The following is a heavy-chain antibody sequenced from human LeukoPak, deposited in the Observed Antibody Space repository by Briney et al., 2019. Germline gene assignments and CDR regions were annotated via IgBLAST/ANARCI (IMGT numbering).Heavy chain of an antibody. Sequence: SQTLSLTCTVSGGSISSGGYYWSWIRQPAGKGLEWLGRIYSSGNTNYNPSLKSRVTMSVDTSKNEVSLKLSSVTAADTAVYYCARDGCNTTTCHMRLAFDNWGQGAMVTVSS. J-gene: IGHJ3*02. CDR2: IYSSGNT. CDR3: ARDGCNTTTCHMRLAFDN. V-gene: IGHV4-61*02. CDR1: GGSISSGGYY. D-gene: IGHD2-2*01.